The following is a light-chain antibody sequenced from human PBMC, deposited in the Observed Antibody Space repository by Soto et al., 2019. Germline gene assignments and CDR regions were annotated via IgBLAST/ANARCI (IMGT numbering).Light chain of an antibody. CDR1: SSDVGSYNL. V-gene: IGLV2-23*02. CDR2: EVT. Sequence: QSALTQPASVSGSPGQSITISCTGTSSDVGSYNLVSWYQHLPGKAPKLIIYEVTERPSRISSRFSGSKSGNTASLTISGLQGEDEAYYYCCSYAGSSLLVFGGGTKLTVL. CDR3: CSYAGSSLLV. J-gene: IGLJ3*02.